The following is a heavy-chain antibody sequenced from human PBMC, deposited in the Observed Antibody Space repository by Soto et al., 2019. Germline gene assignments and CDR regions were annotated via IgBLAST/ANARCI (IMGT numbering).Heavy chain of an antibody. D-gene: IGHD3-10*01. CDR1: GGSISSSASY. Sequence: QVQLQESGPGLVKPSQTLYLTCTVSGGSISSSASYWTWIRQPPGEGLEWIGYIYYSGSAYYNPSLKSRLSMSVDTSNNQFSLRLSSVTAADTAVYYCARTYYYGSGSADYWGQGTLVTVSS. V-gene: IGHV4-30-4*01. CDR3: ARTYYYGSGSADY. CDR2: IYYSGSA. J-gene: IGHJ4*02.